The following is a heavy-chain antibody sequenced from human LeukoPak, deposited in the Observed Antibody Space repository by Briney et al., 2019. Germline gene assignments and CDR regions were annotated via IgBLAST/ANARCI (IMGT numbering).Heavy chain of an antibody. D-gene: IGHD5-12*01. Sequence: PSETLSLTCTVSGGSISNYYWSWIRQPAGKGLEWIGRIYSSGTTIYNPSLKSRVTMSVDTSKNQFSLKLRSVTAADTAVYFCASGSSGYDPWGQGTLVTVSS. CDR1: GGSISNYY. V-gene: IGHV4-4*07. CDR3: ASGSSGYDP. J-gene: IGHJ5*02. CDR2: IYSSGTT.